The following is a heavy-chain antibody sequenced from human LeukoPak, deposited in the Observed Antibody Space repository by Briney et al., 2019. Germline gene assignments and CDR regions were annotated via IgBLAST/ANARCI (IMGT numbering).Heavy chain of an antibody. V-gene: IGHV3-21*01. D-gene: IGHD3-22*01. CDR1: GFTFSSYS. CDR2: ISSSSSYI. J-gene: IGHJ6*02. CDR3: ARGHYYDSSGYPRDYYYYGMDV. Sequence: PGGSLRLSCAASGFTFSSYSMNWVRQAPGKGLEWVSSISSSSSYIYYADSVKGRFTISRDNAKNSLYLQMNSLRAEDTAVYYCARGHYYDSSGYPRDYYYYGMDVWGQGTTVTVSS.